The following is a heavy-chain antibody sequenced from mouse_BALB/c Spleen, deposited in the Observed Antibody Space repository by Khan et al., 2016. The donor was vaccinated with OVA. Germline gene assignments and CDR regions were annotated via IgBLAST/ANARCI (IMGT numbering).Heavy chain of an antibody. J-gene: IGHJ3*01. Sequence: QVQLQQSGAELANPGASVKMSCKASGYTFTSYWMHWVKQRPGQGLEWIGYINPSTGYTEYNQKFKDKATLTTDKSSSTAYVQLSSLTSEDSAVYYCTRRGLCGIFVYWGQGTLVTVSA. CDR2: INPSTGYT. CDR3: TRRGLCGIFVY. V-gene: IGHV1-7*01. CDR1: GYTFTSYW. D-gene: IGHD1-1*02.